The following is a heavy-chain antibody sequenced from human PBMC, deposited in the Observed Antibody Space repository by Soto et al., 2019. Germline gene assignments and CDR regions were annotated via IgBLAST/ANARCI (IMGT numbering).Heavy chain of an antibody. CDR1: GFTFSSYG. D-gene: IGHD2-15*01. V-gene: IGHV3-30*18. CDR2: ISYDGSNK. Sequence: QVQLVESGGGVVQPGRSLRLSCAASGFTFSSYGMHWVRQAPGKGLEWVAVISYDGSNKYYADSVKGRFTISRDNSKNTLYLQMNSLRAEDTAEYYCAKDGATRGYVVAPPYYFDYWGQGTLVTVSS. J-gene: IGHJ4*02. CDR3: AKDGATRGYVVAPPYYFDY.